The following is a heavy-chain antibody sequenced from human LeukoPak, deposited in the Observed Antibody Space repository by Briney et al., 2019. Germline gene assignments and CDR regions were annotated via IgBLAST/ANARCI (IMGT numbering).Heavy chain of an antibody. J-gene: IGHJ4*02. Sequence: GGSLRLSCTASGFTFGDYAMSWVRQAPGKGLEGVGFIRSKAYGGTTEYAASVKGRFTISRDDSKSIAYLQMNSLKTEDTAVYYCTRDRWAAAVTFDYWGQGTLVTVSS. CDR1: GFTFGDYA. V-gene: IGHV3-49*04. CDR2: IRSKAYGGTT. D-gene: IGHD6-13*01. CDR3: TRDRWAAAVTFDY.